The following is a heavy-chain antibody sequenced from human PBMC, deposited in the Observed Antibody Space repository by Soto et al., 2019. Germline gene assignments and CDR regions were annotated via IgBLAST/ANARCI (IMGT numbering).Heavy chain of an antibody. Sequence: QVQLQESGPGLVKPSETLSLTCTVSGGSVSSGSYYWSWIRQPPGKGLEWIGYIYYSGSTNYNPSLKSRVTISVDTSKNQFSLKLSSVTAADTAVYYCAISGPPIYCSGGSCYSSGWFDPWGQGTLVTVSS. J-gene: IGHJ5*02. V-gene: IGHV4-61*01. CDR2: IYYSGST. D-gene: IGHD2-15*01. CDR1: GGSVSSGSYY. CDR3: AISGPPIYCSGGSCYSSGWFDP.